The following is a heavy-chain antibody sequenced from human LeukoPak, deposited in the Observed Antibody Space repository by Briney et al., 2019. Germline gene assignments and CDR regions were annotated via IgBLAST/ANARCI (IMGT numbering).Heavy chain of an antibody. J-gene: IGHJ4*02. D-gene: IGHD6-6*01. CDR1: GDSISSYY. V-gene: IGHV4-4*09. CDR2: IYTSGGT. CDR3: ARLTRLSTSPDRYYLDY. Sequence: SETLSLTCTVSGDSISSYYWSWIRQPPGKGLEWIGYIYTSGGTNYIPSLKGRVTISIDTSKNQFSLKLSSVTAADSAVYYCARLTRLSTSPDRYYLDYWGQGTMVTVSS.